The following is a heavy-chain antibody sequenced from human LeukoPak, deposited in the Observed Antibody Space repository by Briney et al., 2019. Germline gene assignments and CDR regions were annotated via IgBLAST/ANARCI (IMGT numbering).Heavy chain of an antibody. J-gene: IGHJ6*03. Sequence: PGGSLRLSCAASGFAFSSYWMHWVRQAPGKGLVWVSRINSDGSSTSYADSVKGRFTISRDNAKNTLYLQMNSLRAEDTAVYYCARYTGVVTAAYYYYYMDVWGKGTTVTVSS. CDR1: GFAFSSYW. D-gene: IGHD2-21*02. CDR3: ARYTGVVTAAYYYYYMDV. CDR2: INSDGSST. V-gene: IGHV3-74*01.